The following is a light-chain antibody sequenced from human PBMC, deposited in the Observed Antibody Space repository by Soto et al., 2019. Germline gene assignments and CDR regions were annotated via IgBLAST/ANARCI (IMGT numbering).Light chain of an antibody. V-gene: IGKV3-20*01. CDR1: QSVSNNY. J-gene: IGKJ2*01. Sequence: EVVLTQSPGTLSLSPGERATLSCRASQSVSNNYFAWYQQKPGQAPRLLIFGSSDRATGIPDRVSGSGSVTDFTLTISRLEPEDFAVYYCQQYCSSPPYTFGQGTKLEIK. CDR3: QQYCSSPPYT. CDR2: GSS.